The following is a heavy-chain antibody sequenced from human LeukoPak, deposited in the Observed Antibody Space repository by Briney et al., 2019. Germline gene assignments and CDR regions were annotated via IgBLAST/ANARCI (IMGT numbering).Heavy chain of an antibody. CDR1: GGTFTSYG. CDR3: ARKGYDFWSGGHDY. D-gene: IGHD3-3*01. Sequence: GASVKVSCKASGGTFTSYGISWVRQAPGQGLEWMGWISAYNGNTNYAQKLQGRVTMTTDTSTSTAYMELRSLRSDDTAVYYCARKGYDFWSGGHDYWGQGTLVTVSS. CDR2: ISAYNGNT. J-gene: IGHJ4*02. V-gene: IGHV1-18*01.